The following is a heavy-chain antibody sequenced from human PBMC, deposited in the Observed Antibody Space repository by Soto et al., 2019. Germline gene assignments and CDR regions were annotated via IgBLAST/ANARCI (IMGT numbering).Heavy chain of an antibody. V-gene: IGHV1-18*01. J-gene: IGHJ4*02. D-gene: IGHD3-22*01. Sequence: QVQLVQSGAEVRKPGASVKVSCTSSGYTFTNYGINWMRQAPGQGLEWMGWINPYNGDTNYVEKFQGGVTMTSDTSTSTVYMELRSLRSDDTAVYYCARESYHGTSGYQRPFDYWGQGTLVTVSS. CDR1: GYTFTNYG. CDR2: INPYNGDT. CDR3: ARESYHGTSGYQRPFDY.